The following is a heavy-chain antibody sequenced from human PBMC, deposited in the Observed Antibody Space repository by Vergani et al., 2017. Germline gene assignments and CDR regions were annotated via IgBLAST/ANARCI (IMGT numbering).Heavy chain of an antibody. CDR2: ISYDGSNK. V-gene: IGHV3-30*01. J-gene: IGHJ4*02. CDR1: GFTFSSYA. Sequence: QVQLVESGGGVVQPGRSLRLSCAASGFTFSSYAMHWVRQAPGKGLEWVAVISYDGSNKYYADSVKGRFTISRDNSKNTLYLQMNSLRAEDTAVYYCARDPLPSIAAAGTRVDYWGQGTLVTVSS. CDR3: ARDPLPSIAAAGTRVDY. D-gene: IGHD6-13*01.